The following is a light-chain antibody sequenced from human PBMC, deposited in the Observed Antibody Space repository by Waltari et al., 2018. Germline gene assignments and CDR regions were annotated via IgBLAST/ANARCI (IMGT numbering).Light chain of an antibody. CDR2: EVS. CDR3: SSYSSSSTYV. V-gene: IGLV2-14*01. Sequence: QSALTQPASVSGSPGQSITISCTGTSSDVGGYKYVSWYQQHPGKAPKLMIYEVSNRPSGVSNLFSGSKSGNMASLTISGLQAEDEADYYCSSYSSSSTYVFGTGTKVTVL. CDR1: SSDVGGYKY. J-gene: IGLJ1*01.